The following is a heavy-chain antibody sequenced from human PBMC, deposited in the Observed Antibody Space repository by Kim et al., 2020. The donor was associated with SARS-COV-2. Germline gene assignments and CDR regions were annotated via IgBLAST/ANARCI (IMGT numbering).Heavy chain of an antibody. D-gene: IGHD3-22*01. V-gene: IGHV5-10-1*01. CDR2: IDPSDSYT. CDR3: ARHPPVTGGYDYYDSTSGNNWFDP. CDR1: GYSFTSYW. Sequence: GESLKISCKGSGYSFTSYWISWVRQMPGKGLEWMGRIDPSDSYTNYSPSFQGHVTISADKSISTAYLQWSSLKASDTAMYYCARHPPVTGGYDYYDSTSGNNWFDPWGQGTLVTVSS. J-gene: IGHJ5*02.